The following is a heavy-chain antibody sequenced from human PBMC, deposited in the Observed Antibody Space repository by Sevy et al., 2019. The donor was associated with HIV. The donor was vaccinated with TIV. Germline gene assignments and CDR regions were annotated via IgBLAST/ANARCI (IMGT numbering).Heavy chain of an antibody. Sequence: GSLRLSCAASGFTFSKYSMSWVRQPPGKGLEWVSTLSFGCGEINYADSVKGRFTISRDNSKSSVYLQMNNLRPEDTAVYFCAREGCTKPHDYWGQGTLVTVSS. CDR1: GFTFSKYS. D-gene: IGHD2-8*01. J-gene: IGHJ4*02. CDR3: AREGCTKPHDY. CDR2: LSFGCGEI. V-gene: IGHV3-23*01.